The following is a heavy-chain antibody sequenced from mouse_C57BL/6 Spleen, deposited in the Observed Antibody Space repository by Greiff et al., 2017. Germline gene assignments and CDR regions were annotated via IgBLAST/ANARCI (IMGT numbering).Heavy chain of an antibody. CDR3: ARAGDYDRAPFDY. V-gene: IGHV5-12*01. J-gene: IGHJ2*01. CDR1: GFTFSDYY. Sequence: EVKLVESGGGLVQPGGSLKLSCAASGFTFSDYYMYWVRQTPEKRLEWVAYISNGGGSTYYPDTVKGRFTISRDNAKNTLYLQMSRLKSEDTAMYYCARAGDYDRAPFDYWGQGTTLTVSS. CDR2: ISNGGGST. D-gene: IGHD2-4*01.